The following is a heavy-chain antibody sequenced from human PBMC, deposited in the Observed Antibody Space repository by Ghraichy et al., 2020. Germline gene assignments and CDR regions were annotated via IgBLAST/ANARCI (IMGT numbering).Heavy chain of an antibody. CDR1: GYTFTSYY. D-gene: IGHD6-19*01. CDR3: ARDLGGIAVAGGFDY. Sequence: ASVKVSCKASGYTFTSYYMHWVRQAPGQGLEWMGIINPSGGSTSYAQKFQGRVTMTRDTSTSTVYMELSSLRSEDTAVYYCARDLGGIAVAGGFDYWGQGTLVTVSS. V-gene: IGHV1-46*01. J-gene: IGHJ4*02. CDR2: INPSGGST.